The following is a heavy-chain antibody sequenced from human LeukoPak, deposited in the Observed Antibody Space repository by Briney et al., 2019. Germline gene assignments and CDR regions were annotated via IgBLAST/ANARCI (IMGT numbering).Heavy chain of an antibody. V-gene: IGHV3-30*04. D-gene: IGHD1-14*01. CDR2: ISYDGSNK. Sequence: GRSLRLSCEAPGFTLSSYAIHWVRQAPGKGLEWVAVISYDGSNKYYTDSVKGRFTISRDDSKNTLYLQMNSLRPEDTAVYYCARSPTGGTVYYYYMDVWGKGTTVTVSS. CDR1: GFTLSSYA. CDR3: ARSPTGGTVYYYYMDV. J-gene: IGHJ6*03.